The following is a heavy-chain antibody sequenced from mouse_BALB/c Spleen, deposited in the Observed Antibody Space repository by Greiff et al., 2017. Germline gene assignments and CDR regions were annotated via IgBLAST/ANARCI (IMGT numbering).Heavy chain of an antibody. D-gene: IGHD1-1*01. CDR1: GYTFTSYY. Sequence: QVTLKVSGPELVKPGASVRISCKASGYTFTSYYIHWVKQRPGQGLEWIGWIYPGNVNTKYNEKFKGKATLTADKSSSTAYMQLSSLTSEDSAVYFCARSFTTGDYWGQGTTLTVSS. CDR3: ARSFTTGDY. J-gene: IGHJ2*01. V-gene: IGHV1S56*01. CDR2: IYPGNVNT.